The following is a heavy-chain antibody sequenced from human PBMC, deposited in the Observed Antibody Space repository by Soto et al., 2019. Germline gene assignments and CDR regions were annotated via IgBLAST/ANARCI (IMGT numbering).Heavy chain of an antibody. V-gene: IGHV3-33*01. CDR2: IWSDGSNK. CDR1: EFTFSSYG. D-gene: IGHD2-15*01. J-gene: IGHJ6*03. CDR3: ARAYCSGGYCLSFSYYYYMDV. Sequence: GGSLRLSCAVSEFTFSSYGMHWVRQAPGKGLEWVAVIWSDGSNKYYADSVKGRFTISRDNSKNTLYLQMNSLRVEDTAVYYCARAYCSGGYCLSFSYYYYMDVWGRGTTVTVSS.